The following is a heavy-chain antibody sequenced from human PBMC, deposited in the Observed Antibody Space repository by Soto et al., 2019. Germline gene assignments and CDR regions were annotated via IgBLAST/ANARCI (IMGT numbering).Heavy chain of an antibody. CDR3: ARVPPLAAAGPYYYYYGMDV. Sequence: PSETLSLTCTVSGGSVSSGSYYWSWIRQPPGKGLEWIGYIYYSGSTNYNPSLKSRVTISVDTSKNQFSLKLSSVTAADTAVYYCARVPPLAAAGPYYYYYGMDVWGQGTTVTVS. V-gene: IGHV4-61*01. CDR2: IYYSGST. J-gene: IGHJ6*02. CDR1: GGSVSSGSYY. D-gene: IGHD6-13*01.